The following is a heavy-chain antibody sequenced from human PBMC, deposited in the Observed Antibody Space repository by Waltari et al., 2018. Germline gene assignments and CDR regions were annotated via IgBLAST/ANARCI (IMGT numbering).Heavy chain of an antibody. CDR3: ARHSTAAGTGGVAFDI. D-gene: IGHD6-13*01. V-gene: IGHV4-39*01. Sequence: QLQLRESGPGLVKPSETLSLTCTVSGGSISSSSYYWGWIRQPPGKGLEWIGSIYYSGSTYYNPSLKSRVTISVDTSKSQFSLKLSSVTAADTAVYYCARHSTAAGTGGVAFDIWGQGTMVTVSS. CDR1: GGSISSSSYY. CDR2: IYYSGST. J-gene: IGHJ3*02.